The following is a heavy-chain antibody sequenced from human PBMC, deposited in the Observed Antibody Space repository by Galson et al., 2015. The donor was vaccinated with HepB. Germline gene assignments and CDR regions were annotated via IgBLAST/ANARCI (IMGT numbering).Heavy chain of an antibody. J-gene: IGHJ4*02. Sequence: SLRLSCAASGFTFSSYAMSWVRQAPGKGLEWVSAISGSGGSTYYADSVKGRFTISRDNSKNTLYLQMNSLRAEDTAVYYCATPQDSITSAPFDYWGQGTLVTVSS. CDR1: GFTFSSYA. CDR2: ISGSGGST. CDR3: ATPQDSITSAPFDY. D-gene: IGHD1-20*01. V-gene: IGHV3-23*01.